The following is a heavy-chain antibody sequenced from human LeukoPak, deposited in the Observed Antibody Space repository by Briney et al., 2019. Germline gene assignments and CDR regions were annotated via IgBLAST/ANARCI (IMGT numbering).Heavy chain of an antibody. Sequence: GGSLRLSCAASGFTFSSYWMAWVRQAPGKGLEWVANIKHNGDDLNYVDSVEDRFTISRDNSKNTLYLQMTGLRAEDTAVYYCAKLKRVGIAPFDDWGQGILVTVSS. CDR2: IKHNGDDL. CDR3: AKLKRVGIAPFDD. J-gene: IGHJ4*02. V-gene: IGHV3-7*03. CDR1: GFTFSSYW. D-gene: IGHD3-10*01.